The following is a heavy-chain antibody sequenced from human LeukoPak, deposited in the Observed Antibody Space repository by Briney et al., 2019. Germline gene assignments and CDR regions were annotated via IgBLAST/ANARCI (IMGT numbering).Heavy chain of an antibody. CDR2: ISGSGGST. J-gene: IGHJ4*02. CDR1: GFTFSSYA. Sequence: GGSLRLSCAASGFTFSSYAMSWVRQAPGKGLEWVSAISGSGGSTYYADSVKGRLTISRDNSKNTLYLQMNSLRAEDTAVYYCAKGGPIVVVAATDYWGQGTLVTVSS. D-gene: IGHD2-15*01. V-gene: IGHV3-23*01. CDR3: AKGGPIVVVAATDY.